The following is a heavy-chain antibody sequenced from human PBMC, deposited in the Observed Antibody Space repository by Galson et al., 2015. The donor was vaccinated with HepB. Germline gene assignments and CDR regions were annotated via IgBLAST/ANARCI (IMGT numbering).Heavy chain of an antibody. D-gene: IGHD3-9*01. CDR2: ISAYNGNT. CDR1: GYTFTSYG. J-gene: IGHJ3*02. Sequence: SVKVSCKASGYTFTSYGISWVRLAPGQGLEWMGWISAYNGNTNYAQKLQGRVTMTTDTSTSTAYMELRSLRSDDTAVYYCARGDRWRYFDSLHAFDIWGQGTMVTVSS. V-gene: IGHV1-18*01. CDR3: ARGDRWRYFDSLHAFDI.